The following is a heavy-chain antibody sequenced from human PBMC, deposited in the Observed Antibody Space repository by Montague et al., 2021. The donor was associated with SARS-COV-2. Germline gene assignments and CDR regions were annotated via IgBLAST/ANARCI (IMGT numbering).Heavy chain of an antibody. J-gene: IGHJ4*02. CDR3: ARVERILSVGDNPYFDY. D-gene: IGHD3-9*01. CDR2: IYDSDTT. Sequence: SETLSLTCTVSGGSVISDTYYWSWIRQPPGKGLEWIAYIYDSDTTNNNPSFWSRVTMSADTSKNQFSLKLTSVTAADTAVYYCARVERILSVGDNPYFDYWGQGTLVTVSS. CDR1: GGSVISDTYY. V-gene: IGHV4-61*01.